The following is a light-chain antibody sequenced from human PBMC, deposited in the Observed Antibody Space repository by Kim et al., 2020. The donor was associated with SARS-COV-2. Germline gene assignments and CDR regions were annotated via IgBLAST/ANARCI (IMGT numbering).Light chain of an antibody. Sequence: SLVARFTIPCRASQIIRLYFNWYHQKPVKAPKLLIYAASSLQIVVPSRFSGSGSGTDFTLTISSLQPEDFATYYCQQSYSTPYSFGQGTKLEI. CDR2: AAS. J-gene: IGKJ2*03. CDR3: QQSYSTPYS. CDR1: QIIRLY. V-gene: IGKV1-39*01.